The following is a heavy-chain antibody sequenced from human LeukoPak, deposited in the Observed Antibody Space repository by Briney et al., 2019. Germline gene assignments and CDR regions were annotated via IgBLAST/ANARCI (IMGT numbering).Heavy chain of an antibody. Sequence: SQTLSLTCTVSGGSISSGGYYWSWIRQHPGKGLEWIGYIYCSGSTYYNPSLKSRVTISVDTSKNQFSLKLSSVTAADTAVYYCARALPFGGVNFDYWGQGTLVTVSS. D-gene: IGHD3-16*01. J-gene: IGHJ4*02. CDR3: ARALPFGGVNFDY. V-gene: IGHV4-31*03. CDR1: GGSISSGGYY. CDR2: IYCSGST.